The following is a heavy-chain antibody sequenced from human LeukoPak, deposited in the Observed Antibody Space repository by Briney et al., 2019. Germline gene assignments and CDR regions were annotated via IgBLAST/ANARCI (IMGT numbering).Heavy chain of an antibody. CDR1: GGSISSGDYY. CDR2: IYYSGST. D-gene: IGHD6-19*01. J-gene: IGHJ2*01. V-gene: IGHV4-30-4*08. CDR3: AREGPAVAAHYWYFDL. Sequence: TLSLTCTVSGGSISSGDYYWSWIRQPPGKGLEWIGYIYYSGSTYYNPSLKSRVTISVDTSKNQFSLKLSSVTAADTAVYYCAREGPAVAAHYWYFDLWGRGTLVTVSS.